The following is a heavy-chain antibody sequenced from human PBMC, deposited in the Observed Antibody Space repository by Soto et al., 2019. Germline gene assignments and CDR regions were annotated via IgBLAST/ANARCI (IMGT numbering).Heavy chain of an antibody. J-gene: IGHJ2*01. CDR2: ISYDGSNK. V-gene: IGHV3-30*18. Sequence: QVQLVESGGGVVQPGRSLRLSCAAPGFTFSSYGMHWVRQAPGKGLEWVAVISYDGSNKYYADSVKGRVTISRDNSKNTVYLQMNSLRAEDTAVYYCAKDWQYRSSWYSYFDLWGRGTLVTVSS. CDR1: GFTFSSYG. D-gene: IGHD6-13*01. CDR3: AKDWQYRSSWYSYFDL.